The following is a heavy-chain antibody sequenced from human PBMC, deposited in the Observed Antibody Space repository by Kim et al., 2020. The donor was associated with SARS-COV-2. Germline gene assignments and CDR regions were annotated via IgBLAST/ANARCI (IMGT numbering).Heavy chain of an antibody. J-gene: IGHJ4*02. Sequence: YNPSLKSRVTISVDTSKNQFSLKLSSVTAADTAVYYCARLLGVSGYYPDYCGQGTLVTVSS. D-gene: IGHD3-22*01. V-gene: IGHV4-39*01. CDR3: ARLLGVSGYYPDY.